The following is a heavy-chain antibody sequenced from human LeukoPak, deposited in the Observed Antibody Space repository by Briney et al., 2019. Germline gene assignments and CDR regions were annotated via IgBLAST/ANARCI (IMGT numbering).Heavy chain of an antibody. CDR1: GFTVSSNY. J-gene: IGHJ3*02. D-gene: IGHD1-26*01. Sequence: PGGSLRLSCAASGFTVSSNYMSWVRRAPGKGLELVSVIYSGGSTYYADSVKGRFTISRHNSKNTLYLQMNSLRAEDTAVYYCARVLVGATADAFDIWGQGTMVTVSS. CDR3: ARVLVGATADAFDI. V-gene: IGHV3-53*04. CDR2: IYSGGST.